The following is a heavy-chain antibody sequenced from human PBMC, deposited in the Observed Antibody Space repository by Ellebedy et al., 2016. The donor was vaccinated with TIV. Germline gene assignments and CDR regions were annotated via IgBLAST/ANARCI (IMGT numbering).Heavy chain of an antibody. V-gene: IGHV3-48*02. CDR3: FLRIRRGY. Sequence: PSETLSLTCATSGFTFSSYNMNRVRQAPGKGLEWVSYISGGSSRIYYADSVKGRFTISRDNAKNSLYLQMNSLRDEDTAVYYCFLRIRRGYWGQGTLVTVSS. CDR2: ISGGSSRI. J-gene: IGHJ4*02. D-gene: IGHD2/OR15-2a*01. CDR1: GFTFSSYN.